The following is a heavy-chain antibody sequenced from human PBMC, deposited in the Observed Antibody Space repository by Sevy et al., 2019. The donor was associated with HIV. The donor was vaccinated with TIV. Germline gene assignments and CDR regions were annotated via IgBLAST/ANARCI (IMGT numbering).Heavy chain of an antibody. D-gene: IGHD2-8*01. V-gene: IGHV3-23*01. J-gene: IGHJ4*02. CDR3: AREGCTQPHDY. CDR1: GFTFAKYS. CDR2: FSFGCGRI. Sequence: GGSLRLSCAASGFTFAKYSMSWVRQAPGKGLEWVSTFSFGCGRINYADSVKGRFTISRDDSKNKLFLQMNSRRAEDTATYFCAREGCTQPHDYWGQGTLVTVSS.